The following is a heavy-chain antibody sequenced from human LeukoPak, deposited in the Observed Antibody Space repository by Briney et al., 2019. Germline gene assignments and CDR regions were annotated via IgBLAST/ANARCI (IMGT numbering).Heavy chain of an antibody. V-gene: IGHV4-39*02. CDR3: ARGEYWVRF. CDR2: INHGGGT. CDR1: GGSLSRANYY. Sequence: PSETLSLTCTVSGGSLSRANYYWAWIRQPPGKGLEWIATINHGGGTHHNPSLKSRLTIAVDTATNDFSLKLSSVTAADTAVYYCARGEYWVRFWGRGTLVTVSS. D-gene: IGHD6-6*01. J-gene: IGHJ4*02.